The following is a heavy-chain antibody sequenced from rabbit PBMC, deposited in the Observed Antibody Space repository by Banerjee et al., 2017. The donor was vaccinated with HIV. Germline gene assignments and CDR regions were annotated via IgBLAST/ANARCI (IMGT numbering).Heavy chain of an antibody. Sequence: QSLEESGGDLVTPGASLTLTCTASGFSFSSSYHMCWLRQAPGMGLEWIGPIYAGSRGCAYYASWSKGRFTISEASSTTVTLQMTSLTATDTAAYFCARHMGAGSGVYAFSLRGPGTLVSVS. V-gene: IGHV1S40*01. D-gene: IGHD4-2*01. CDR1: GFSFSSSYH. CDR3: ARHMGAGSGVYAFSL. CDR2: IYAGSRGCA. J-gene: IGHJ4*01.